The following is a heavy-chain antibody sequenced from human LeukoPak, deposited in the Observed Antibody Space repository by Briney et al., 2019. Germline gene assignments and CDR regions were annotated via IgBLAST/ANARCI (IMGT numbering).Heavy chain of an antibody. V-gene: IGHV4-39*01. J-gene: IGHJ4*02. CDR1: GGSISSTNYY. CDR3: ARQTRNVLRFLEWLSLPFDY. D-gene: IGHD3-3*01. CDR2: IYYTGST. Sequence: PSETLSLTCTVSGGSISSTNYYWVWIRQPPGKGLEWIGTIYYTGSTYYNPSLQTRVAISVDTSKNQFSLKLSSVTAADTAVYYCARQTRNVLRFLEWLSLPFDYWGQGTLVTVSS.